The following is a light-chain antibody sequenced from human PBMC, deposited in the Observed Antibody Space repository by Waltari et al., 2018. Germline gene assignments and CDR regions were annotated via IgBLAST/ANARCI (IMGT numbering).Light chain of an antibody. J-gene: IGLJ2*01. CDR3: QSYDTSDVV. Sequence: NFVLTQPHSVSESPGKTVTISCTGISGSIASNYVQWYQQRPGSAPPTVIYENNQRPSGVPGRFSGSIDSSSNSASLTISGLKTEDEADYYCQSYDTSDVVFGGGTKLTVL. CDR2: ENN. V-gene: IGLV6-57*02. CDR1: SGSIASNY.